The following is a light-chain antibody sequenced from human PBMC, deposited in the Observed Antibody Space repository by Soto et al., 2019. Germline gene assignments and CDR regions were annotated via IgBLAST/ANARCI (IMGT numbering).Light chain of an antibody. CDR3: QQYGNSPT. Sequence: EIVLTQSPGTLSLSPGGRATLSCRASQRVSGSSLAWYQQKPGRAPWLLIYGGSTRATGVPDRFSGNGSGADFTLTISRLEPEDFAVYHCQQYGNSPTFGQGTKVDIK. CDR2: GGS. J-gene: IGKJ2*01. V-gene: IGKV3-20*01. CDR1: QRVSGSS.